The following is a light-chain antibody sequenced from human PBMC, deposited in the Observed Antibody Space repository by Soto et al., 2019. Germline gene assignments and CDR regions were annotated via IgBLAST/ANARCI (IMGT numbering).Light chain of an antibody. Sequence: DIVLTQSPGTLSLSPGEKATLSCRASQTVNANYLTWYQQKPGQAPRLLIYGASSRATGIPDRFSGSGSGTDFTLTISSLEPEDFAVYYCHQSNTSPYTFGRGTKLEIK. CDR3: HQSNTSPYT. CDR2: GAS. CDR1: QTVNANY. J-gene: IGKJ2*01. V-gene: IGKV3-20*01.